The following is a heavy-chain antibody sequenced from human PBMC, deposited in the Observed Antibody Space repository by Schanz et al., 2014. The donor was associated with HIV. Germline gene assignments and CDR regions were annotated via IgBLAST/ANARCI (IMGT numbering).Heavy chain of an antibody. CDR2: ISGSGGSP. V-gene: IGHV3-23*01. Sequence: EEQLLESGGGLVQPGGSLRLSCVASGFTFTSYTLNWVRQVPGRGLEWVSTISGSGGSPYYADSVKGRFTISRDNSKNTLYLQMNSLRAEDTAVYYCAKGLTIWLQPPFDYWGQGTLVTVSS. CDR3: AKGLTIWLQPPFDY. CDR1: GFTFTSYT. D-gene: IGHD5-12*01. J-gene: IGHJ4*02.